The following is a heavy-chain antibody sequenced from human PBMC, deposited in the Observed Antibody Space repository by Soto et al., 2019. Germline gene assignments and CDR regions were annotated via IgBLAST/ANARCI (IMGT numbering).Heavy chain of an antibody. J-gene: IGHJ6*03. D-gene: IGHD3-10*01. V-gene: IGHV1-18*01. CDR3: SGDGSDDSYYMDV. CDR1: GYTFTSYG. CDR2: ISAYNCNT. Sequence: QVQLVQSGAEVKKPGASVKVSCKASGYTFTSYGISWVRQPPGQGLEGIGWISAYNCNTNYAQKLQGRVTMTTDTSTSPGSMEMRSLRSDDTAVDYCSGDGSDDSYYMDVGGKGTTVTVSS.